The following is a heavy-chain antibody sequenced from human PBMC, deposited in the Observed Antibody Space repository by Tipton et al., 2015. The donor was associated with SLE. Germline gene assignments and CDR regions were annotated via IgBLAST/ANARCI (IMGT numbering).Heavy chain of an antibody. V-gene: IGHV4-38-2*01. Sequence: PGLVKPSETLSLTCDVSGYSISNGYYWGWIRQPPGKGLEWIGSIHQSGNAYYNPSLKSRVFMSIDTSKNQLFLRLSSVTAADTAVYYCARHDFDDNGYYLHYFEYWGQGTLVTVST. CDR2: IHQSGNA. CDR3: ARHDFDDNGYYLHYFEY. CDR1: GYSISNGYY. D-gene: IGHD3-22*01. J-gene: IGHJ4*02.